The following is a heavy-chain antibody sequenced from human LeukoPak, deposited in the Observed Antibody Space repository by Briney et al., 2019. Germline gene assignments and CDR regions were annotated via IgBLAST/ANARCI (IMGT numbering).Heavy chain of an antibody. Sequence: ASVKVSCKASGYTFTGDYLHWVRQAPGQGLEWMGWINPNSGDTNYAQRFQGRVSMTRDTSISTGYMDLSRLRSDDTAVYYCAKDDAVGGGYLDSWGQGTLVTVSS. V-gene: IGHV1-2*02. CDR3: AKDDAVGGGYLDS. J-gene: IGHJ4*02. CDR1: GYTFTGDY. D-gene: IGHD2-2*01. CDR2: INPNSGDT.